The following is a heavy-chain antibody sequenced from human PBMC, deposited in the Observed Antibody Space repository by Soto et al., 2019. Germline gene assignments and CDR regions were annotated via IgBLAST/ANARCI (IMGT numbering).Heavy chain of an antibody. D-gene: IGHD4-17*01. CDR3: ARGATGRNYGGNYFDY. J-gene: IGHJ4*02. Sequence: QVQLQESGPGLVKPSQTLSLTCTVSGGPISSGGYYWSWIRQHPGKGLAWIGYIYYSGSTYYNPSLKSRVTISVDTSKNQFALKLSSVTAADTAVYYCARGATGRNYGGNYFDYWGQGTLVTVSS. CDR2: IYYSGST. CDR1: GGPISSGGYY. V-gene: IGHV4-31*03.